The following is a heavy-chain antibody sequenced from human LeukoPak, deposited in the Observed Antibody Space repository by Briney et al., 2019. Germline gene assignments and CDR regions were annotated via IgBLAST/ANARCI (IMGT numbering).Heavy chain of an antibody. V-gene: IGHV3-23*01. J-gene: IGHJ4*02. CDR2: ISGSGGNT. CDR3: AKASGGNVVY. CDR1: GITLSNYG. Sequence: GGSLRLSCGVSGITLSNYGMSWVRQAPGKGLEWVSVISGSGGNTYYADSVKGRFTISRDNSKNTLYLQMNSLRPEDTAVYYCAKASGGNVVYWGQGTLVTVSS. D-gene: IGHD4-23*01.